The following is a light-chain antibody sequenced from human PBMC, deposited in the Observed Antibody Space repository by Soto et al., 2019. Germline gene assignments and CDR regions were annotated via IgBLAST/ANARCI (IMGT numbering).Light chain of an antibody. CDR1: QSVSSGY. V-gene: IGKV3-20*01. CDR3: QQYGSSLLT. CDR2: DAS. Sequence: EIVLTQFPGTLSLSPGERATLSCWASQSVSSGYLAWYQQKPGQAPRLLIYDASSRATGIPDRFSGSGSGTDFTLTISRLEPEDFAVYYCQQYGSSLLTFGGGTKVEIK. J-gene: IGKJ4*01.